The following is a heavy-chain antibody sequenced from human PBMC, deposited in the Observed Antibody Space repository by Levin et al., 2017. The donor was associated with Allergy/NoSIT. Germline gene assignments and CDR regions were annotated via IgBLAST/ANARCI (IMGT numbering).Heavy chain of an antibody. CDR3: AKELREGYDFWSGYYTPASHGMDV. D-gene: IGHD3-3*01. Sequence: GGSLRLSCAASGFTFDDYAMHWVRQAPGKGLEWVSGISWNSGSIGYADSVKGRFTISRDNAKNSLYLQMNSLRAEDTALYYCAKELREGYDFWSGYYTPASHGMDVWGQGTTVTVSS. J-gene: IGHJ6*02. CDR1: GFTFDDYA. CDR2: ISWNSGSI. V-gene: IGHV3-9*01.